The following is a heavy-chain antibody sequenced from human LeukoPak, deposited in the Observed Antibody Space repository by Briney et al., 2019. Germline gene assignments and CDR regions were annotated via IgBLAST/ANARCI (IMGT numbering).Heavy chain of an antibody. V-gene: IGHV4-39*01. Sequence: PSETLSLTCTVSGGSISSSSYYWGWIRQPPGKGLEWIGSIYYSGSTYYNPSLKSRVTISVDTSKNQFYLKLSSVTAADTAVYYCASHAYDFWSGYAPHDAFDIWGQGTMVTVSS. D-gene: IGHD3-3*01. CDR1: GGSISSSSYY. CDR2: IYYSGST. J-gene: IGHJ3*02. CDR3: ASHAYDFWSGYAPHDAFDI.